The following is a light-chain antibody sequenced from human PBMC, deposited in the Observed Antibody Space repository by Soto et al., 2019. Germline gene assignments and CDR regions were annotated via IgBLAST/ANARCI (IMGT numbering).Light chain of an antibody. J-gene: IGKJ2*01. CDR3: QQHDTLPRP. CDR2: GAS. Sequence: EIVLTQSPGTLSLSPGERATLSCRASEIVTSTSLAWYQQKPGQAPRLLIDGASNRATGISDRFSGSGSGTDFTLTINRLEPEDFAVYYCQQHDTLPRPFGQGTQLEIK. CDR1: EIVTSTS. V-gene: IGKV3-20*01.